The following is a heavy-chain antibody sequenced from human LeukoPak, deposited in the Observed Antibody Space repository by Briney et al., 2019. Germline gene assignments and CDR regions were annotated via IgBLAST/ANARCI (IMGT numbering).Heavy chain of an antibody. CDR3: ARSRAFNSGAFDP. V-gene: IGHV4-61*01. CDR2: IYNGVNT. D-gene: IGHD1-26*01. CDR1: GASVSSASY. Sequence: SETLSLTCTVSGASVSSASYWSWIRQPPGKGVEWIAHIYNGVNTNYNPSLKSRVTISVDTSKNQFSLRLNSVTAVDTAVYYCARSRAFNSGAFDPWGQGSLVTVSS. J-gene: IGHJ5*02.